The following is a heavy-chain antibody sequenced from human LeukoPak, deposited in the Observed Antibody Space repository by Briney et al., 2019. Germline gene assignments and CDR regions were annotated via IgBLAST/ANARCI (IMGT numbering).Heavy chain of an antibody. CDR1: GYDFTSES. J-gene: IGHJ4*02. V-gene: IGHV5-51*01. D-gene: IGHD5-12*01. CDR2: ILPGDSDA. Sequence: GESLKISCKVSGYDFTSESIGWVRQMSGKGLEWMGIILPGDSDATYSPSFEGRVTISADKSISTAYLQWSSLKASDTAMYYCARFVDIVVYYFDYWGQGTLVTVSS. CDR3: ARFVDIVVYYFDY.